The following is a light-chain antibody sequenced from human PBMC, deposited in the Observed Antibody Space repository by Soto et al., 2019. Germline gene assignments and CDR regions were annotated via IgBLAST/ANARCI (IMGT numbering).Light chain of an antibody. J-gene: IGKJ1*01. V-gene: IGKV3-15*01. Sequence: EVVMTQSPATLSVSPGERATLSCRASQSVRSNVAWYQQKPGQAPRLLIYGAITRATGIPVRFSGSGSGTEFTLTISSLQSEDFAVYYCHQYDNWPPWTFGQGTKVEIK. CDR2: GAI. CDR1: QSVRSN. CDR3: HQYDNWPPWT.